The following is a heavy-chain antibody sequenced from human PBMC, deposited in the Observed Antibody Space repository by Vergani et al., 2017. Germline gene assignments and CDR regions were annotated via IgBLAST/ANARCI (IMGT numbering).Heavy chain of an antibody. J-gene: IGHJ6*03. V-gene: IGHV3-11*01. D-gene: IGHD5-12*01. CDR3: ARVGGYSGYDLYYYYYYMDV. Sequence: VQLVETGGGLVKPGGSLRLSCAASGFTFSDYYMSWIRQAPGKGLEWVSYISSSGSTIYYADSVKGRFTISRDNAKNSLYLQMNSLRAEDTAVYYCARVGGYSGYDLYYYYYYMDVWGKGTTVTVSS. CDR1: GFTFSDYY. CDR2: ISSSGSTI.